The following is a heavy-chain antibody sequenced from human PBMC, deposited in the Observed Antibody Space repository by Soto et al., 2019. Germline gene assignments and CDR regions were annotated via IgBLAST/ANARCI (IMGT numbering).Heavy chain of an antibody. Sequence: PSETLSLTCAVYGGSFSGYYWSWIRQPPGKGLEWIGEINHSGSTNYNPSLKSRVTISVDTSKNQFSLKLSSVTAADTAVYYCASDLYSYGRDYWGQGTLVTAPQ. D-gene: IGHD5-18*01. J-gene: IGHJ4*02. CDR2: INHSGST. V-gene: IGHV4-34*01. CDR3: ASDLYSYGRDY. CDR1: GGSFSGYY.